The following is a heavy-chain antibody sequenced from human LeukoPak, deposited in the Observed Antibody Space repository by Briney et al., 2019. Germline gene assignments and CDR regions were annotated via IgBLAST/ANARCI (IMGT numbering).Heavy chain of an antibody. D-gene: IGHD1-26*01. Sequence: PGGSLRLSCAASGFTFSRYGMHWVRQAPGKGLEWVAFIRYDGSNKYYADSVKGRFTISRDNSKNTLYLQMNSLRAEDTAVYYCAKWSGSYYPSFDYWGQGTLVTVSS. CDR3: AKWSGSYYPSFDY. V-gene: IGHV3-30*02. CDR2: IRYDGSNK. J-gene: IGHJ4*02. CDR1: GFTFSRYG.